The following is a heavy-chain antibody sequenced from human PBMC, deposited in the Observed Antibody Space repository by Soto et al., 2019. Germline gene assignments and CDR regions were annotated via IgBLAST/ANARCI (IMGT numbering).Heavy chain of an antibody. D-gene: IGHD3-10*01. CDR2: INAGNGNT. V-gene: IGHV1-3*01. J-gene: IGHJ4*02. CDR3: ARRHGLDIDAYY. CDR1: GYTFTSYA. Sequence: ASVKVSCNASGYTFTSYAMHLVRQAPGQRLEWMGWINAGNGNTKYSQKFQGRVTITRDTSASTAYMELSSLRSEDTAVYYCARRHGLDIDAYYWGQGILVTVSS.